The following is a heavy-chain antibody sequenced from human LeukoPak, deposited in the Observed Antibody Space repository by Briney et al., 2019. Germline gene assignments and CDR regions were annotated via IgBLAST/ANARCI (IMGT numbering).Heavy chain of an antibody. CDR2: IYHSGST. V-gene: IGHV4-38-2*02. CDR3: ARRYYYDSSGYYSFDY. Sequence: SETLSLTCIVSGYSISSGYYWGWIRQPPGKGLEWIGSIYHSGSTYYNPSLKSRVTISVDTSKNQFSLKLSSVTAADTAVYYCARRYYYDSSGYYSFDYWGQGTLVTVSS. J-gene: IGHJ4*02. CDR1: GYSISSGYY. D-gene: IGHD3-22*01.